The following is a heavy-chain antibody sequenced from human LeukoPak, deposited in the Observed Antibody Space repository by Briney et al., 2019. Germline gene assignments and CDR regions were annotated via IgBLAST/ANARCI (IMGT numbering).Heavy chain of an antibody. CDR2: ISNSGGST. J-gene: IGHJ4*02. V-gene: IGHV3-23*01. CDR1: AFTFSSYA. CDR3: AKPRHSSSWFYNFDY. D-gene: IGHD6-13*01. Sequence: GGSLRLSCAASAFTFSSYAMTWVRQAPEKGLEWVSTISNSGGSTYYVDSVKGRFTISRDNSKKTLYLQMNSLRAEDTAVYYCAKPRHSSSWFYNFDYWGQGTLVTVSS.